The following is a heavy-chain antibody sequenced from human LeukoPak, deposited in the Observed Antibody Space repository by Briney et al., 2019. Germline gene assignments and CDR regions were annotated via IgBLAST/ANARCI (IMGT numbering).Heavy chain of an antibody. CDR1: GFTFSSYA. Sequence: GGSLRLPCAASGFTFSSYAMSWVRQAPGKGPVWVSRINNDGSSTTYADSVKGRFTISRDNAKNTLFLQMNSLRAEDTAVYYCGRDLGRHGYNSWGQGTLVTVSS. V-gene: IGHV3-74*01. CDR3: GRDLGRHGYNS. D-gene: IGHD5-24*01. J-gene: IGHJ4*02. CDR2: INNDGSST.